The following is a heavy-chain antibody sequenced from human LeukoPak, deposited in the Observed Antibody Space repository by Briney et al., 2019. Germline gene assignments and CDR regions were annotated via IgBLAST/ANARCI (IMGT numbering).Heavy chain of an antibody. CDR3: ARVNYYGSGSSGGLDY. D-gene: IGHD3-10*01. J-gene: IGHJ4*02. Sequence: SETLSLTCAVSGGSISSGGYSRSWIRQPPGKGLEWIGYIYHGGSTYYNPSLKSRVTISVDRSKNQFSLKLSSVTAADTAVYYCARVNYYGSGSSGGLDYWGQGTLVTVSS. CDR1: GGSISSGGYS. V-gene: IGHV4-30-2*01. CDR2: IYHGGST.